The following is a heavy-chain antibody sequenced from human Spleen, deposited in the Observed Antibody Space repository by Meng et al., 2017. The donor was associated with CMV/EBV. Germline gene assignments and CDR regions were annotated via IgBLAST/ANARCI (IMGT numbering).Heavy chain of an antibody. J-gene: IGHJ4*02. CDR2: IWFDESKR. CDR1: GFTFSNFN. CDR3: VKDDYGGSPTDY. D-gene: IGHD4/OR15-4a*01. V-gene: IGHV3-33*06. Sequence: GGSLRLSCAVSGFTFSNFNMHWVRQSPGKGLEWVAVIWFDESKRYYADSVKGRFTISRDNAENTLYLQMNSLRAEDTAVYYCVKDDYGGSPTDYWGQGTLVTVSS.